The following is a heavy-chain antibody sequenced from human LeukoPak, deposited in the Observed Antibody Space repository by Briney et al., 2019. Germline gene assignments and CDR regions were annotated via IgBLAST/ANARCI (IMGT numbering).Heavy chain of an antibody. D-gene: IGHD4-17*01. CDR1: GFTFSSYE. CDR3: ARDLNYGDYEDYFGY. V-gene: IGHV3-48*03. CDR2: ISSSGSTI. J-gene: IGHJ4*02. Sequence: PGGSLRLSCAASGFTFSSYEMNWVRQAPGKGLEWVSYISSSGSTIYYADSVKGRLTISRDNAKNSLYLQMNSLRAEDTAVYYCARDLNYGDYEDYFGYWGQGTLVTVSS.